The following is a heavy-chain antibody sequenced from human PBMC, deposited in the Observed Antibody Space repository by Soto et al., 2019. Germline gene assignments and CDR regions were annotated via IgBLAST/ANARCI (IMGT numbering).Heavy chain of an antibody. CDR1: GYSFTSYW. CDR2: IYPGDSDT. CDR3: ARNGPYYDFWSGYYRPERYYYYGMDV. V-gene: IGHV5-51*01. Sequence: PGESLKISCKGSGYSFTSYWIGWVRQMPGKGLEWMGIIYPGDSDTRYSPSFQGQVTISADKSISTAYLQWSSLKASDTAMYYCARNGPYYDFWSGYYRPERYYYYGMDVWGQGTTVTVS. J-gene: IGHJ6*02. D-gene: IGHD3-3*01.